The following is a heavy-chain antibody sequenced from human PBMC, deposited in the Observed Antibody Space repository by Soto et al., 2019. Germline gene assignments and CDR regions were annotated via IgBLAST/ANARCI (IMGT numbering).Heavy chain of an antibody. CDR3: ALRRGLGGHSN. CDR2: IYSDDNT. CDR1: GFSLTTGGVG. V-gene: IGHV2-5*02. D-gene: IGHD3-10*01. J-gene: IGHJ4*02. Sequence: QITLKESGPTLVKPTQTLTLTCTFSGFSLTTGGVGVGWIRQPPGKALEWLALIYSDDNTLYSISLKNRLTITKDTPKNLVVLTMTNMDPMDTATYYCALRRGLGGHSNWGPGILVTVSS.